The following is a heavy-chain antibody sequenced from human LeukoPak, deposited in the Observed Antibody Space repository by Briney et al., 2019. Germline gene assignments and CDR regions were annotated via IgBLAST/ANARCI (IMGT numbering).Heavy chain of an antibody. Sequence: SEPLSLTCTVSGGSISTYCWSWIRQPPGKGLEWIGYIYYSGSTNYNPSLKSRVTISLDTSKNQFSLKLNSVTAADTAMYYCARSFSPNYYDLLDYWGQGTLVTVSS. V-gene: IGHV4-59*01. D-gene: IGHD3-22*01. CDR2: IYYSGST. CDR1: GGSISTYC. CDR3: ARSFSPNYYDLLDY. J-gene: IGHJ4*02.